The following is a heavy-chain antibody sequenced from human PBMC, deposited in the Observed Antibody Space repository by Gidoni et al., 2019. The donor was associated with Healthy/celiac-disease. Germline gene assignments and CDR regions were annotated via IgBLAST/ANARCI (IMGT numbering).Heavy chain of an antibody. CDR2: IYYSGST. V-gene: IGHV4-31*03. Sequence: QVQLQESGPGLVKHSKTLSLKCTVYGGTISSGGYYWSWIRQHPGKGLEWIGYIYYSGSTYYNPSLKSRVTISVDTSKNQFSLKLSSVTAADTAVYYCARDRCSGGSCYSDYWGQGTLVTVSS. J-gene: IGHJ4*02. D-gene: IGHD2-15*01. CDR3: ARDRCSGGSCYSDY. CDR1: GGTISSGGYY.